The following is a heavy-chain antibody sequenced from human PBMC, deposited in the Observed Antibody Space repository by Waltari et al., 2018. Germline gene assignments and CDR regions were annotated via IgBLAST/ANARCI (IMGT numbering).Heavy chain of an antibody. J-gene: IGHJ5*02. CDR2: IHHTGSI. D-gene: IGHD6-6*01. V-gene: IGHV4-39*02. CDR1: AGSLRSTTDS. Sequence: QLQLQESGPGLLRPSETLSLTSTAAAGSLRSTTDSWGWIRQPPGKGLEWFGSIHHTGSIYYNPSLKTRVTISADTSRQHLSLKLRSVTAADTALYYCARSVAARRINWFDPWGQGTLVTVSS. CDR3: ARSVAARRINWFDP.